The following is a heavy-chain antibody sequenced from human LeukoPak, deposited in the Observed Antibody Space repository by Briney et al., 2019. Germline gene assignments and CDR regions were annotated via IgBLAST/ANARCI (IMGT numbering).Heavy chain of an antibody. CDR3: ARVSYCGGDCYRSETIFDY. Sequence: GASVKVSCKASGYTFTGYYMHWVRQALGQGLEWMGWINPNSGGTNYAQKFQGRVTMTRDTSISTAYMELSRLRSDDTAVYYCARVSYCGGDCYRSETIFDYWGQGTLVTVSS. D-gene: IGHD2-21*02. J-gene: IGHJ4*02. CDR1: GYTFTGYY. CDR2: INPNSGGT. V-gene: IGHV1-2*02.